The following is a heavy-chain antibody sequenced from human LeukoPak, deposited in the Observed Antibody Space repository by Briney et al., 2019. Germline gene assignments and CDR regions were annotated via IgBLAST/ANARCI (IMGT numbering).Heavy chain of an antibody. Sequence: PGGSLRLSCAVSGFTVSSNYMSWVRQAPGEGLEWVSVIYSGGNTYYADSVKGRFTISRDNSKNTLYLQMNSLRAEDTAVYYCARDRFGYGGNSGLWGQGTLVTVSS. CDR3: ARDRFGYGGNSGL. J-gene: IGHJ4*02. CDR2: IYSGGNT. D-gene: IGHD4-23*01. V-gene: IGHV3-66*01. CDR1: GFTVSSNY.